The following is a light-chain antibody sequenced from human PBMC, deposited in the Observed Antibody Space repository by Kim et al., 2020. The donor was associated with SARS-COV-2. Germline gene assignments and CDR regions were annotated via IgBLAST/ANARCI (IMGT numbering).Light chain of an antibody. CDR1: QSISSW. CDR3: QQYNSYSL. Sequence: SSAVGDSVTITCRASQSISSWLAWYQQKPGKAPKLLIYDASSLESGVPSRFSGSGSGTEFTLTISSLQPDDFATYYCQQYNSYSLFGQGTKVEIK. J-gene: IGKJ1*01. V-gene: IGKV1-5*01. CDR2: DAS.